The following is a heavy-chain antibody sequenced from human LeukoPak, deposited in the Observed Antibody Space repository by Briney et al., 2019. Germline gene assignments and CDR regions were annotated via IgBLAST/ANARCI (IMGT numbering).Heavy chain of an antibody. CDR3: ARGPSVSVLPFFYYYMDV. D-gene: IGHD3-10*02. J-gene: IGHJ6*03. Sequence: ASVKVSCKASGYTFTGYYMHWVRQAPGQGLEWMGWINPNSDGTNSAQKFQGRVTMTRDTSISTAYMELSRLRSDDTAVYYCARGPSVSVLPFFYYYMDVWGKGTTVTVSS. V-gene: IGHV1-2*02. CDR2: INPNSDGT. CDR1: GYTFTGYY.